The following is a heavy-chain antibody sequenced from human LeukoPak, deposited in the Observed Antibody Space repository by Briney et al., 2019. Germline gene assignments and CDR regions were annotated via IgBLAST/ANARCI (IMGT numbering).Heavy chain of an antibody. Sequence: PSETLSLTCAVSGYSISSGYYWGWIRQPPGKGLEWIGSIFHTGSTYYNPSLKSRVTISVDTSKNQFSLKLSSVTAADTAVYYCARPGLRSLYSWFDPWGQGTLVTVSS. CDR2: IFHTGST. J-gene: IGHJ5*02. CDR1: GYSISSGYY. V-gene: IGHV4-38-2*01. CDR3: ARPGLRSLYSWFDP. D-gene: IGHD2-15*01.